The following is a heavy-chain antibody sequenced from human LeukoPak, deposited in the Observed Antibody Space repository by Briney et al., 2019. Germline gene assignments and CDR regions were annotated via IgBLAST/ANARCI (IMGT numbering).Heavy chain of an antibody. Sequence: ASVKVSCKASGGTFSSYAISWVRQAPGQGLEWMGGIIPIFGTANYAQKFQGRVTITADESTSTAYMELSSLRSEDTAVYYCARDTGIAKQYYFDYWGQGTLVTVSS. D-gene: IGHD6-13*01. CDR2: IIPIFGTA. CDR1: GGTFSSYA. J-gene: IGHJ4*02. CDR3: ARDTGIAKQYYFDY. V-gene: IGHV1-69*13.